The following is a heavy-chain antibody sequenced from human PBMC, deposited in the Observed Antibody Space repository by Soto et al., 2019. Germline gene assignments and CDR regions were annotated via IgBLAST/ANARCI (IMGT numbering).Heavy chain of an antibody. J-gene: IGHJ4*02. CDR1: GGTFSSYA. CDR3: ARGIAARPTYVYYFDY. D-gene: IGHD6-6*01. V-gene: IGHV1-69*12. CDR2: IIPIFGTA. Sequence: QVQLVQSGAEVKKPGSSVKVSCKASGGTFSSYAISWVRQAPGQGLEWMGGIIPIFGTANYAQKFQGRVTIHADESTSTAYMERSSLRSEDTAVYYCARGIAARPTYVYYFDYWGQGTLVTVSS.